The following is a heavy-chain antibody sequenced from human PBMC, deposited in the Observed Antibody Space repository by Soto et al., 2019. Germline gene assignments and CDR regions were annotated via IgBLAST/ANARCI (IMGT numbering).Heavy chain of an antibody. Sequence: QVQLQESGPGLVKPSETLSLTCTVSGGSIWSWIRQPPGKGLEWIGYIHDNGDTNYNPSLESRVTISVDTSRNQFSLRLRSVSTADTAVYYCARMLGGRLLFDYWGQGILVTVSS. D-gene: IGHD3-10*02. CDR3: ARMLGGRLLFDY. CDR2: IHDNGDT. V-gene: IGHV4-59*03. J-gene: IGHJ4*02. CDR1: GGSI.